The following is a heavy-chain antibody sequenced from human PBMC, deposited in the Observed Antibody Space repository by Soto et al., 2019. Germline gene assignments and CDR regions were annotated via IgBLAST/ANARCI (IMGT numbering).Heavy chain of an antibody. J-gene: IGHJ6*02. CDR3: ARDCLYEASSYYYGMDV. D-gene: IGHD2-8*01. V-gene: IGHV4-31*03. CDR1: GGSISSGGYY. CDR2: IYYSGST. Sequence: SETLSLTCTVSGGSISSGGYYWSWIRQHPGKGLEWIGYIYYSGSTYYNPSLKSRVTISVDTSKNQFSLKLSSVTAADTAVYYCARDCLYEASSYYYGMDVWGQGTTVTVS.